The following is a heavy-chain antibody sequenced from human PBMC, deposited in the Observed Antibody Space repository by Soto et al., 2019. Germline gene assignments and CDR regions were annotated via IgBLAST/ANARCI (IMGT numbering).Heavy chain of an antibody. J-gene: IGHJ4*02. CDR1: GFSLSSSGMS. CDR2: VYWNDDK. CDR3: AHMYYYDGSGYYPTSDY. D-gene: IGHD3-22*01. V-gene: IGHV2-5*01. Sequence: SGPTLVNPTQTLTLTCTFSGFSLSSSGMSVGWFRQAPGKAPEWLSLVYWNDDKRYSPSLKSRLTISKDTSTNQVVLTMTNMDSEDTGTYYCAHMYYYDGSGYYPTSDYWGQGTLVTVSS.